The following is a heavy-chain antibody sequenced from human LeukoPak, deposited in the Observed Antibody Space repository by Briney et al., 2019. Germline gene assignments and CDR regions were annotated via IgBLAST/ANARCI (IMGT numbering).Heavy chain of an antibody. CDR1: GFIFSGYA. Sequence: GGSLRLSCAASGFIFSGYAMSWVRQAPGKGLEWVSAISGGGGSTYYADSVKGRFTISRDNSKNTLYLQMNSLRAEDTAVYYCAKDWASGNYFDYWGQGTLVTVSS. J-gene: IGHJ4*02. CDR3: AKDWASGNYFDY. V-gene: IGHV3-23*01. CDR2: ISGGGGST. D-gene: IGHD1-14*01.